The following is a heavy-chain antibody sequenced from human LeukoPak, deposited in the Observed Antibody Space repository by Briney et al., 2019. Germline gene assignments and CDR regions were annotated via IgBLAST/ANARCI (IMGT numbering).Heavy chain of an antibody. CDR2: IYSGGST. Sequence: GGSLRLSCAASGFTVSSNYMSWVRQAPGKGLEWVSVIYSGGSTYYADSVKGRLTISRDNSKNTLYLQMNSLRAEDTAVYYCARRCSGGSCYSVGAFDIWGQGTMVTVSS. V-gene: IGHV3-53*01. CDR1: GFTVSSNY. D-gene: IGHD2-15*01. CDR3: ARRCSGGSCYSVGAFDI. J-gene: IGHJ3*02.